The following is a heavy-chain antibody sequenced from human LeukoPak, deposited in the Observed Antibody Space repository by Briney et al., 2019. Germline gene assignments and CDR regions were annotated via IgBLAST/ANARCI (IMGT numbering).Heavy chain of an antibody. Sequence: SETLSLTCAVYGGSFSGYYWSWIRQPPGKGLEWIGEINHSGSTNYNPSLKSRVTISVDTSKNQFSLKLSSVTAADTAVYYCARGSNSSSWYDYWGQGTLVTVS. J-gene: IGHJ4*02. CDR2: INHSGST. V-gene: IGHV4-34*01. CDR1: GGSFSGYY. D-gene: IGHD6-13*01. CDR3: ARGSNSSSWYDY.